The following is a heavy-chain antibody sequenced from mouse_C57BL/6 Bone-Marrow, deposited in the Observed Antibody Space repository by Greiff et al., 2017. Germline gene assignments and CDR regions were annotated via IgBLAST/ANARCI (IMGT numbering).Heavy chain of an antibody. CDR3: AGSSTVFYYFDY. D-gene: IGHD1-1*01. Sequence: VQLQQSGAELVKPGASVKMSCKASGYTFTTYPIEWMKQNPGKSLEWIGNFHPYNDDTKYNEKFKGKATLTVEKSSNTDYLGLSRLTSDDSAVYYCAGSSTVFYYFDYWGQGTTLTVSS. J-gene: IGHJ2*01. CDR2: FHPYNDDT. CDR1: GYTFTTYP. V-gene: IGHV1-47*01.